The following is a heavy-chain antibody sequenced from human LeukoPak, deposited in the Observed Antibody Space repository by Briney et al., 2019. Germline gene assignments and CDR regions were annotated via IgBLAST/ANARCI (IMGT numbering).Heavy chain of an antibody. Sequence: PGGSLRLSCATSGFTFSTFWMSWVRQAPGKGLEWGGTIKLDGSEKYYVDSVKGRFTISRDDAKTSLYLQMNSLRAEDTAVYYCARGSGWRSLDYWGQGTPVTVSS. J-gene: IGHJ4*02. D-gene: IGHD3-3*01. CDR3: ARGSGWRSLDY. CDR1: GFTFSTFW. V-gene: IGHV3-7*01. CDR2: IKLDGSEK.